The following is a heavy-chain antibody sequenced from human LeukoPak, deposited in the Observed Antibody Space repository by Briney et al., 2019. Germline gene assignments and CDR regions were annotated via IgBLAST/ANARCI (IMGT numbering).Heavy chain of an antibody. CDR1: GFTFSDNY. CDR3: ARDSGYDYFDY. Sequence: GGSLRLSCAASGFTFSDNYMSWIRQAPGKGLEWVSSISSSTYIYYADSVKGRFTISRDNAKNSLYLQMNSLRAEDTAVYYCARDSGYDYFDYWGQGTLVTVSS. CDR2: ISSSTYI. D-gene: IGHD5-12*01. V-gene: IGHV3-69-1*01. J-gene: IGHJ4*02.